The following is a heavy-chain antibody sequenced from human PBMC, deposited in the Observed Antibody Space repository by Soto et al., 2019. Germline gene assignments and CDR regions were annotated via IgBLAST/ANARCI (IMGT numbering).Heavy chain of an antibody. CDR1: GFTFSSYA. CDR2: VSCNGGDT. J-gene: IGHJ4*02. CDR3: ARYIRGPTVYYFDF. V-gene: IGHV3-23*01. D-gene: IGHD1-1*01. Sequence: GGSLRLSCAASGFTFSSYAMTWVRQAPGKGLEWVSIVSCNGGDTYYADSVKGRFTISRDNSKDTVDLQMNGLRAEDTAVYYCARYIRGPTVYYFDFWGPGVLVTVSS.